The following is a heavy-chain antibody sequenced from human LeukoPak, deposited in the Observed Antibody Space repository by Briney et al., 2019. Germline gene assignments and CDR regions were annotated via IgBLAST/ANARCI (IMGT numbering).Heavy chain of an antibody. V-gene: IGHV5-51*01. CDR3: ARGAYGSGSYFDS. CDR2: IYPGDSDT. CDR1: GYSFTSYW. D-gene: IGHD3-10*01. J-gene: IGHJ5*01. Sequence: GESLKISCKGSGYSFTSYWIGWVRQMPGKGLEWMGIIYPGDSDTRYSPSFQGQVTISAGKSISTAYLQWSSLKASDTAIYYCARGAYGSGSYFDSWGQGTLVTVSS.